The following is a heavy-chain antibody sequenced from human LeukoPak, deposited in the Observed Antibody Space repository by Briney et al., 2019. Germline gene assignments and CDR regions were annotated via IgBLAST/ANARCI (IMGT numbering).Heavy chain of an antibody. CDR2: IRSKANSYAT. CDR3: TRLGMGFDY. Sequence: GGSLRLSCAASGFTFSGSAMHWVRQASGKGLEWVGRIRSKANSYATAYAASVKGRFAISRDDSKNTAYLQMNSLKTEDTAMYYCTRLGMGFDYWGQGTLVTVSS. J-gene: IGHJ4*02. CDR1: GFTFSGSA. V-gene: IGHV3-73*01. D-gene: IGHD7-27*01.